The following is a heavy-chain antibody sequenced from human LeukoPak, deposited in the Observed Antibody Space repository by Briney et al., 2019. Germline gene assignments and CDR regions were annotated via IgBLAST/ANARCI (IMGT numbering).Heavy chain of an antibody. CDR2: ISYDGSNK. D-gene: IGHD4-17*01. J-gene: IGHJ4*02. Sequence: GRSLRLSCAASGFTFSSYAMHWVRQAPGKGLEWVSVISYDGSNKYYADSVKGRFTISRDNSKNTLYLQMNSLRAEDTAVYSCARDYGDYMGFDYWGQGTLVTVSS. CDR1: GFTFSSYA. V-gene: IGHV3-30-3*01. CDR3: ARDYGDYMGFDY.